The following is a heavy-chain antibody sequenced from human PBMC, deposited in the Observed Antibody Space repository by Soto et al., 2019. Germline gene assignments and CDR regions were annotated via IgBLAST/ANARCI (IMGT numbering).Heavy chain of an antibody. V-gene: IGHV1-69*01. Sequence: KVSCKASGGTFSSYAISWVRQPPGQGLEWMGGIIPIFGTANYAQKFQGRVTITADESTSTAYMELSSLRSEDTAVYYCARGEQHQIYYYYYGMDVWGQGTTVTVSS. D-gene: IGHD1-26*01. J-gene: IGHJ6*02. CDR3: ARGEQHQIYYYYYGMDV. CDR2: IIPIFGTA. CDR1: GGTFSSYA.